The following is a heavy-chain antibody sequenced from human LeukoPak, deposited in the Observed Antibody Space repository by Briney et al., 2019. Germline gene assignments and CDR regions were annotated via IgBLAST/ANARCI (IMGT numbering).Heavy chain of an antibody. CDR1: GGSISGSSYY. Sequence: SETLSLTCTVSGGSISGSSYYWGWIRQPPGKGLESIGSIYYSGSTYYNPSLKSRVTISVDTSKNQFSLKLNSVTAADTAVYYCARGSADYWGQGTLVTVSS. J-gene: IGHJ4*02. V-gene: IGHV4-39*07. CDR2: IYYSGST. CDR3: ARGSADY.